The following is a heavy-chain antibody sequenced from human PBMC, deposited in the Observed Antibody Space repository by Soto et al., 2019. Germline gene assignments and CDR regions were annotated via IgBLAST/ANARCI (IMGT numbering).Heavy chain of an antibody. V-gene: IGHV3-48*03. CDR2: ISSSGSTK. D-gene: IGHD5-12*01. J-gene: IGHJ3*02. CDR1: GFTFSTYE. Sequence: EAQLVESGGGLVQPGGSLRLSCAASGFTFSTYEMNWVRQAPGQGLEWVSYISSSGSTKYYADSVEGRFTISRDIVKNSLYLQMNSLRAEDTAVYYCAREGGYDTFDIWGQGTMVTVSS. CDR3: AREGGYDTFDI.